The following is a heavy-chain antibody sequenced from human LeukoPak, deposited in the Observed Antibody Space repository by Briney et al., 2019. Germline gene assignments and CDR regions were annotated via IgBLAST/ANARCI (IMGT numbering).Heavy chain of an antibody. J-gene: IGHJ4*02. V-gene: IGHV1-46*01. CDR2: IYPRDGST. Sequence: GASVKVSCKASGYTFTNNYLHWVRQAPGQGLEWMGMIYPRDGSTSYAQNFQGRVTVTRDTSTTTVHMELRGLRSEDTAVYYCARDQEGFDYWGQGILVTVSS. CDR1: GYTFTNNY. CDR3: ARDQEGFDY.